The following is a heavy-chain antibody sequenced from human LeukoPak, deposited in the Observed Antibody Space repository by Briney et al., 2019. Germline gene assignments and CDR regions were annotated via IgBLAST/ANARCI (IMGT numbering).Heavy chain of an antibody. CDR2: TIPIFGTA. Sequence: GASVKVSCKASGGTFSSYAISWVRQAPGQGLEWMGRTIPIFGTANYAQKFQGRVTITADKSTSTAYMELSSLRSDDTAVYYCARANMVRGVGSFFDRNWFDPWGQGTLVTVSS. CDR3: ARANMVRGVGSFFDRNWFDP. D-gene: IGHD3-10*01. J-gene: IGHJ5*02. V-gene: IGHV1-69*06. CDR1: GGTFSSYA.